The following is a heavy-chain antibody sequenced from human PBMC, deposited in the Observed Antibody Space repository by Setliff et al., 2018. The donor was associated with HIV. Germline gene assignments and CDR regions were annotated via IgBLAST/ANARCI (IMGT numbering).Heavy chain of an antibody. CDR3: ARDIAGPAISSGRIKNSFDP. J-gene: IGHJ5*02. V-gene: IGHV1-18*01. D-gene: IGHD3-22*01. CDR1: GYSFNRYG. Sequence: ASVKVSCKAAGYSFNRYGITWVRQAPGQGLEWMGWVSAYNGNTNYAQKFQGRVTMTTDTSTNTGYMELRSLRSDDTAVYYCARDIAGPAISSGRIKNSFDPWGQGTLVTVSS. CDR2: VSAYNGNT.